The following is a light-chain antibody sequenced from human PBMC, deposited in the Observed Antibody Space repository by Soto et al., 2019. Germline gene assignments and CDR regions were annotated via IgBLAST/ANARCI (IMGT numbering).Light chain of an antibody. CDR2: GAS. CDR1: QRVGSNY. CDR3: QQYASTRWT. V-gene: IGKV3-20*01. Sequence: DIVLTHTPGTLSLSPGEIATLSCGASQRVGSNYLACYQQKPGQPPRLLIHGASSRASGIPDRFSGSGSGTDFTPTISRLQPEDFAVYYCQQYASTRWTFGQGTKVDIK. J-gene: IGKJ1*01.